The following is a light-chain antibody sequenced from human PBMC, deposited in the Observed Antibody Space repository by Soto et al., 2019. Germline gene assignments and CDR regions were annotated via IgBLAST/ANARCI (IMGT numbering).Light chain of an antibody. J-gene: IGKJ4*01. V-gene: IGKV1-12*01. Sequence: DLQMTQSPSSVYASLGDRVTITCRASQAISSRLAWYQQKPGQAPKLLIYAASSLQSGVPSRFSGSGSGTDFTLTISSLQPEDFATYYCQQANSFPLTFGVGTMVEIK. CDR2: AAS. CDR1: QAISSR. CDR3: QQANSFPLT.